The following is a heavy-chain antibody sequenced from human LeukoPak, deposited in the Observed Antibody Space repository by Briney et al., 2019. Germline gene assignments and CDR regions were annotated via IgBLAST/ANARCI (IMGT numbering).Heavy chain of an antibody. J-gene: IGHJ4*02. V-gene: IGHV4-59*08. CDR3: ARQAPATWELDY. D-gene: IGHD1-1*01. Sequence: SETLSLTCTVSGGSISSYYWSWIRQPPGKGLEWIGYIYYSGSTNYNPSLKSRVTISVDTSKNQFSLKLSSVTAADTAVYYCARQAPATWELDYWGQGTLVTVSS. CDR1: GGSISSYY. CDR2: IYYSGST.